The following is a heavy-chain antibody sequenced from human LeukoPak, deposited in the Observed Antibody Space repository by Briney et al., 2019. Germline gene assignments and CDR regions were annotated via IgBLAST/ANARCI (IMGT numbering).Heavy chain of an antibody. V-gene: IGHV4-34*01. Sequence: SETLSLTCAVYGGSFSGYYWSWIRQPPGKGLEWIGEINHSGSTNYNPSPKSGGSISVDTSKNQFSLNLSSVTAADTAVYFCARLPAGGTVTNVFDIGGQGTMVTVSS. CDR2: INHSGST. CDR3: ARLPAGGTVTNVFDI. J-gene: IGHJ3*02. D-gene: IGHD4-17*01. CDR1: GGSFSGYY.